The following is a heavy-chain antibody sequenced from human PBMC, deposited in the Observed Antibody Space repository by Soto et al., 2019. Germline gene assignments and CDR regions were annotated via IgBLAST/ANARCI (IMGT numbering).Heavy chain of an antibody. CDR3: ARDWVVGVGDAFDI. CDR2: IYYSGST. Sequence: NPSETLSLTCTVSGGSISSGGYYWSWIRQHPGKGLEWIGYIYYSGSTYYNPSLKSRVTISVDTSKNQFSLKLSSVTAADTAVYYCARDWVVGVGDAFDIWGQGTMVTVSS. V-gene: IGHV4-31*03. D-gene: IGHD3-10*01. CDR1: GGSISSGGYY. J-gene: IGHJ3*02.